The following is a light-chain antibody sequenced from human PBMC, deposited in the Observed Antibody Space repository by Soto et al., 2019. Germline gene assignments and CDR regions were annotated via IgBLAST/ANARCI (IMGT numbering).Light chain of an antibody. V-gene: IGLV1-51*01. J-gene: IGLJ1*01. CDR1: SSNIGNNY. CDR3: GTWDSSLSAYV. Sequence: QCVLTQPPSVSAAPGQKGTISCSGSSSNIGNNYVSWYQQLPGTAPKLLIYDNNKRPSGIPDRFSGSKSGTSATLGITGLQTGDEADYYCGTWDSSLSAYVFGTGTKLTVL. CDR2: DNN.